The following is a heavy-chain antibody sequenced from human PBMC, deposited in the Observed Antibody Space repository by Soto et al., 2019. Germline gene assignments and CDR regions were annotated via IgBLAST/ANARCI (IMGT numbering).Heavy chain of an antibody. Sequence: PSETLSLTCTASGGSISSGGYYWSWIRQHPGKGLEWIGYIYYSGSTYYNPSLKSRVTISVGTSKNQFSLKLSSVTAADTAVYYCARESGIAAASVTHPEYYFDYWGQGTLVTVSS. J-gene: IGHJ4*02. CDR3: ARESGIAAASVTHPEYYFDY. V-gene: IGHV4-31*03. D-gene: IGHD6-13*01. CDR1: GGSISSGGYY. CDR2: IYYSGST.